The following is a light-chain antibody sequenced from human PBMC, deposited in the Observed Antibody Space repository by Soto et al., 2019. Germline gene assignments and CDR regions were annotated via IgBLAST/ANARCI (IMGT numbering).Light chain of an antibody. CDR1: QSIGSS. J-gene: IGKJ2*01. CDR3: QQYNSYGT. V-gene: IGKV1-5*01. Sequence: DIQMTQSPSTLSASVGDRVTITCRASQSIGSSLAWYQQKPGKGPKLLIYDASTLESGVPSRFSGSGFGTEFALTISSLQPDAFETFYCQQYNSYGTFGQGTKLEIK. CDR2: DAS.